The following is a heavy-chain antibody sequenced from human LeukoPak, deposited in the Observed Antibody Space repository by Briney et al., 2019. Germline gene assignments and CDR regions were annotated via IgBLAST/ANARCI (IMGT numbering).Heavy chain of an antibody. Sequence: GGSLRLSCAASGFTFSSYAMSWVRQAPGKGLDWVSAISSGGDNTYYSDSVKGRFTISRDDSKNTLYLQMSSLRAEDTAVYYCAKHQVRSHDYWGQGTLVTVSS. CDR3: AKHQVRSHDY. CDR2: ISSGGDNT. CDR1: GFTFSSYA. V-gene: IGHV3-23*01. J-gene: IGHJ4*02.